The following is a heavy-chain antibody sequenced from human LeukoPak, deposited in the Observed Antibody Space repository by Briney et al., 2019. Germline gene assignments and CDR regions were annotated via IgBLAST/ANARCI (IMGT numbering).Heavy chain of an antibody. CDR2: INPNSGGT. V-gene: IGHV1-2*02. Sequence: ASVKVSCKASGYTFTGYYIHWVRQAPGQGLEWMGWINPNSGGTNSAQKFQVRVTMTRDTSISTAYMELSSLRSDDTAFYYCARIRYCGGISCYYIDYWGQGTLVTVSA. CDR1: GYTFTGYY. D-gene: IGHD2-2*01. CDR3: ARIRYCGGISCYYIDY. J-gene: IGHJ4*02.